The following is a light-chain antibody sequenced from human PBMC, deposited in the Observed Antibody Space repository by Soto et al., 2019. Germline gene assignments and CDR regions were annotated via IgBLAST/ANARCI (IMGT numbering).Light chain of an antibody. V-gene: IGLV2-14*01. CDR2: EVS. Sequence: QSVLTQPASVSGSPGQSITISCTGTSSDVGGYIYVSWYQLHPGKAPKLMIYEVSDRPSGVSNRFSGSKSGNTASLTISGLQAEDEGDYYCTSYRSGDTLVFGGGTKLTVL. CDR3: TSYRSGDTLV. J-gene: IGLJ2*01. CDR1: SSDVGGYIY.